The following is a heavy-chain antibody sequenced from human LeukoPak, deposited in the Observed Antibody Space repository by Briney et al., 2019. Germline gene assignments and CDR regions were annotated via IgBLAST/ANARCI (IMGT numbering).Heavy chain of an antibody. J-gene: IGHJ5*02. Sequence: SETLSLTCTVSGGSISSYYWSWIRQPPRKGLEWIGYIYYSGSTNYNPSLKSRVTISVDTSKNQFSLKLSSVTAADTAVYYCATYTYYYDSGNWFDPWGQGTLVTVSS. CDR2: IYYSGST. CDR1: GGSISSYY. CDR3: ATYTYYYDSGNWFDP. D-gene: IGHD3-22*01. V-gene: IGHV4-59*08.